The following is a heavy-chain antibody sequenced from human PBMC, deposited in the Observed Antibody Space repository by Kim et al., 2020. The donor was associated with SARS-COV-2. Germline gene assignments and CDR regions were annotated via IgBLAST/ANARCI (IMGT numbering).Heavy chain of an antibody. J-gene: IGHJ4*02. CDR1: GGSISSSSYY. CDR2: IYYSGST. V-gene: IGHV4-39*01. CDR3: ARVNFSSSWRTEKRGNIDY. Sequence: SETLSLTCTVSGGSISSSSYYWGWIRQPPGKGLEWIGSIYYSGSTYYNPSLKSRVTISVDTSKNQFSLKLSSVTAADTAVYYCARVNFSSSWRTEKRGNIDYWGQGTLVTVSS. D-gene: IGHD6-13*01.